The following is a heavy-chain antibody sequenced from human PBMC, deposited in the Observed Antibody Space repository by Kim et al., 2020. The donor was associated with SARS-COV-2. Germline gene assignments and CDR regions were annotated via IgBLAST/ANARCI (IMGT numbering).Heavy chain of an antibody. CDR1: GFTFSDYY. CDR3: ARGIRPYYYGSVSYQPDWFDP. CDR2: ISSSGSTI. V-gene: IGHV3-11*01. J-gene: IGHJ5*02. D-gene: IGHD3-10*01. Sequence: GGSLRLSCAASGFTFSDYYMSWIRQAPGKGLEWVSYISSSGSTIYYADSVKGRFTISRDNAKNSLYLQMNSLRAEDTAVYYCARGIRPYYYGSVSYQPDWFDPWGQGTLVTVSS.